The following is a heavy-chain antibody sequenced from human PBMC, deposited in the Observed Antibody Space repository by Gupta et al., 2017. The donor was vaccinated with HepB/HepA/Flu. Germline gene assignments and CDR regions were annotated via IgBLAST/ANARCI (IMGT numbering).Heavy chain of an antibody. J-gene: IGHJ4*02. V-gene: IGHV4-4*06. D-gene: IGHD1-1*01. Sequence: SRLTMSEDTSKKQFSLKLSSVTAADTAVYFCARVYINRATYFDSWGQGIRVTVSS. CDR3: ARVYINRATYFDS.